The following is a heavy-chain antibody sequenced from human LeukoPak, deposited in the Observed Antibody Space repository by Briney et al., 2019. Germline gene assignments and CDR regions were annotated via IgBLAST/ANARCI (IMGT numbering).Heavy chain of an antibody. CDR3: ARDAGSSWHN. Sequence: ASVKVSCKASGYTFSLYYLHWVRQGPGQGPEWMGMINPGDGSTTYRQKFKGRVTMTRDMSTRTIYMELSGLKFEDTAVYYCARDAGSSWHNWGQGTLVTVSS. V-gene: IGHV1-46*01. CDR1: GYTFSLYY. J-gene: IGHJ4*02. CDR2: INPGDGST. D-gene: IGHD6-13*01.